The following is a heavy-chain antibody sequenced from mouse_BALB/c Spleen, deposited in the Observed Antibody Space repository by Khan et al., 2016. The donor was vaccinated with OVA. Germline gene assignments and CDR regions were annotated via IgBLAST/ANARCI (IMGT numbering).Heavy chain of an antibody. CDR3: ARDYWFAY. CDR1: GFTFSNYA. J-gene: IGHJ3*01. V-gene: IGHV5-6-5*01. CDR2: ISSGDST. Sequence: EVELVESGGGLVKPGGSLKLSCAASGFTFSNYAMSWVRQSPEKRLEWVASISSGDSTYYLDSVKGRFTISRDNARNNLYLQMSSLRSKDTAMYYCARDYWFAYWGQGTLVTVSA.